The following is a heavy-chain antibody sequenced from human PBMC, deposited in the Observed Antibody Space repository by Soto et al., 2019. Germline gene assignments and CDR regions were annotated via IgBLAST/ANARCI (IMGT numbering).Heavy chain of an antibody. J-gene: IGHJ6*03. CDR2: INHSGST. D-gene: IGHD3-3*01. V-gene: IGHV4-34*01. CDR3: ARGYTIFGVVSYMDV. Sequence: SETLSLTCALYGGSFIGYYWSWIRQPPGKGLEWIGEINHSGSTNYNPSLKSRVTISVDTSKNQFSLKLSSVTAADTAVYYGARGYTIFGVVSYMDVWGKGTTVTVS. CDR1: GGSFIGYY.